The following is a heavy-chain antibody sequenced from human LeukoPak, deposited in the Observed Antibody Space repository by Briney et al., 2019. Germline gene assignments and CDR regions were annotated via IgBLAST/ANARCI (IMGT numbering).Heavy chain of an antibody. D-gene: IGHD2-2*01. J-gene: IGHJ4*02. Sequence: GGSLRLSCAASGFTFSAYGMHWVRQAPGKGLEYVSAISSNGGSTYYANSVKGRFTISRDNSKNTLYLQMGSLRAEDMAVYYCARSLAVVVPAARIDYWGQGTLVTVSS. CDR2: ISSNGGST. CDR3: ARSLAVVVPAARIDY. V-gene: IGHV3-64*01. CDR1: GFTFSAYG.